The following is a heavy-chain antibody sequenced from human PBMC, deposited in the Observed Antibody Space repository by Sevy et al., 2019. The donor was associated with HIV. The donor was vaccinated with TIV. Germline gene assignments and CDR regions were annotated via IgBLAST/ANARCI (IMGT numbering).Heavy chain of an antibody. V-gene: IGHV3-23*01. CDR3: AKGGVGRSGYYSGVGFDY. Sequence: GGSLRLSCAASGFTFSSYAMSWVRQAPGKGLEWVSAISGSGESTYYADSVKGRFTISRDNSKNTLYVQMKSLRAEETAVYYCAKGGVGRSGYYSGVGFDYWGQGTLVTVSS. J-gene: IGHJ4*02. CDR1: GFTFSSYA. D-gene: IGHD3-3*01. CDR2: ISGSGEST.